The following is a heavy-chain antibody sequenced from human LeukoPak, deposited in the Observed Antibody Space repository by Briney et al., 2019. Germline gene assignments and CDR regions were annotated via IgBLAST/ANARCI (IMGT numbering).Heavy chain of an antibody. J-gene: IGHJ4*02. CDR2: IDPPSGAP. CDR3: ARSGFSTGFYLDF. Sequence: ASVKVSCKASGYTFTGQFIHWLRQAPGQGLEWMGWIDPPSGAPHYAPKFQDRVTMTRDTSIATAYLEVHRLKSDDTAVYYCARSGFSTGFYLDFWGQGTLISVPS. CDR1: GYTFTGQF. D-gene: IGHD6-19*01. V-gene: IGHV1-2*02.